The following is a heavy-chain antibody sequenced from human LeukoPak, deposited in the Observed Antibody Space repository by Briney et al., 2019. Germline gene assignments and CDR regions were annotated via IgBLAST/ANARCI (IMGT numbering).Heavy chain of an antibody. CDR2: IYYSGST. V-gene: IGHV4-59*12. J-gene: IGHJ5*02. CDR1: GGSISSYY. D-gene: IGHD2-2*01. CDR3: ARGQRYCSSTSCYRRNLRKVWPEQSENWFDP. Sequence: ASETLSLTCTVSGGSISSYYWSWIRQPPGKGLEWIGYIYYSGSTNYNPSLKSRVTISVDTSKNQFSLKLSSVTAADTAVYYCARGQRYCSSTSCYRRNLRKVWPEQSENWFDPWGQGTLVTVSS.